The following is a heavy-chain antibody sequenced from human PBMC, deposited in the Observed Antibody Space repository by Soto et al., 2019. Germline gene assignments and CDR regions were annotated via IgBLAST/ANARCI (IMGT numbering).Heavy chain of an antibody. CDR3: GRGDYYDSSGPFSDAFDI. D-gene: IGHD3-22*01. V-gene: IGHV3-7*04. Sequence: GGSLRLSCAASGFTFSSYWMSWVRQAPGKGLEWVANIKPDGSEKWYVDSVKGRFTISRDNAKNSLYLQMNSLRAEDTGVYYCGRGDYYDSSGPFSDAFDIGGQGKMVTVSS. CDR2: IKPDGSEK. CDR1: GFTFSSYW. J-gene: IGHJ3*02.